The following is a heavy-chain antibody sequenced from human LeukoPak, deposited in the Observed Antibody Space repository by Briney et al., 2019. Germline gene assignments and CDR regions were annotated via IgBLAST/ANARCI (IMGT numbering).Heavy chain of an antibody. CDR2: ISASGRTT. CDR1: CA. CDR3: AKLCSGGSCYWNY. J-gene: IGHJ4*02. Sequence: CAMSWVRQAPGKGREGVAQISASGRTTDYADSVKGRFTISRDNSKNKVYLHMNRLRAAATAVYYCAKLCSGGSCYWNYWGQGTLVTVSS. D-gene: IGHD2-15*01. V-gene: IGHV3-23*01.